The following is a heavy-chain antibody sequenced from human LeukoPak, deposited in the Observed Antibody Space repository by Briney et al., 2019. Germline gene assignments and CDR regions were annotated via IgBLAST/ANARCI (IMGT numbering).Heavy chain of an antibody. CDR2: VYYSGST. CDR1: GVSINSHC. D-gene: IGHD6-13*01. J-gene: IGHJ6*02. CDR3: ARLGIVRQLDFYYYGMDV. Sequence: SETLSLTCTVSGVSINSHCWSWIRQPSGKGLEWIGYVYYSGSTNYNPSLKSRVTISVDTSKSQFSLKLSSVTAADTAVYYCARLGIVRQLDFYYYGMDVWGQGTTVTVSS. V-gene: IGHV4-59*08.